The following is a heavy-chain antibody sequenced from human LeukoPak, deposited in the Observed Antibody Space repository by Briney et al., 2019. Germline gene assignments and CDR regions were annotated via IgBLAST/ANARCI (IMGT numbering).Heavy chain of an antibody. CDR2: ISVSDGT. J-gene: IGHJ4*02. V-gene: IGHV4-4*07. D-gene: IGHD1-26*01. Sequence: SETLSLTCTVSGDSISSYYWSWIRQPAGKGLEWIGRISVSDGTSYTPSLKSRVSMSADTSKNQFSLKLSSVTAADTAVYYCASAGGSYGYWGQGTLVTVSS. CDR3: ASAGGSYGY. CDR1: GDSISSYY.